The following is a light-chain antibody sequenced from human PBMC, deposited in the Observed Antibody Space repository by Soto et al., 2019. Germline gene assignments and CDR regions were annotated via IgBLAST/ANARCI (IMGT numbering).Light chain of an antibody. Sequence: EIVMTQSPATLSVSPGERATLSCRASQSVSSNLAWYQQKPGQAPRLLIYGASTRATGIPARFSGSGSGTEFTLPISSLQSEDFAVYSCQQYNNWPQTFGPGTKVDIK. J-gene: IGKJ3*01. V-gene: IGKV3-15*01. CDR3: QQYNNWPQT. CDR2: GAS. CDR1: QSVSSN.